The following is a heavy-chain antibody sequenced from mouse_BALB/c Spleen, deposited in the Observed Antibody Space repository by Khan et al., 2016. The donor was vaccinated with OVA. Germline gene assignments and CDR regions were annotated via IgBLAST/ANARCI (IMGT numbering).Heavy chain of an antibody. D-gene: IGHD1-1*01. CDR3: ARHDAYYGSRPNVGY. J-gene: IGHJ2*01. CDR1: GITFSRSS. Sequence: EVELVESGGGLVKPGGSLKLSCVASGITFSRSSMPWVRQTPEKRLEWVASISSGGSYTYYPDSVKGRFTLSRDNAENTLYLQMSSLRSEDTAIYFCARHDAYYGSRPNVGYWGQGTTLTVSS. CDR2: ISSGGSYT. V-gene: IGHV5-9-3*01.